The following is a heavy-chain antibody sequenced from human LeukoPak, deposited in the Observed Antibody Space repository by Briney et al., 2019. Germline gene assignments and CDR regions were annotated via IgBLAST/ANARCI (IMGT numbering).Heavy chain of an antibody. CDR2: IIPIFGTA. J-gene: IGHJ1*01. CDR3: ATDMSTIFGVAEYFQH. V-gene: IGHV1-69*06. CDR1: GGPFSSYA. Sequence: ASVKVSCKASGGPFSSYAISWVRQAPGQGLEWMGGIIPIFGTANYAQKFQGRVTMTEDTSTDTAYMELSSLRSEDTAVYYCATDMSTIFGVAEYFQHWGQGTLVTVSS. D-gene: IGHD3-3*01.